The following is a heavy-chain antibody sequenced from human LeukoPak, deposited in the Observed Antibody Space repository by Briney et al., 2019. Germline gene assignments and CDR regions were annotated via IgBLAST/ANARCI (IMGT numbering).Heavy chain of an antibody. CDR1: GYSISSGYY. CDR2: IYHSGST. J-gene: IGHJ6*03. CDR3: ARGPIAVAGYYYYMDV. V-gene: IGHV4-38-2*02. Sequence: SETLSLTCTVSGYSISSGYYWGWIRQPPGKGLEWIGSIYHSGSTNYNPSLKSRVTMSVDTSKNQFSLKLSSVTAADTAVYYCARGPIAVAGYYYYMDVWGKGTTVTISS. D-gene: IGHD6-19*01.